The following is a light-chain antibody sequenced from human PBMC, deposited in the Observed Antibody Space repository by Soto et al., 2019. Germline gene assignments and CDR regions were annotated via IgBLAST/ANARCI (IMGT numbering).Light chain of an antibody. Sequence: QSVLTQPPSVSAAPGHQVTIFCSGSSSNIGNNYVSWYQQLPGTAPKLLIYENNKRPPGIPDRFSGSKSGTSATLGITGLQTGDEADYYCGTWDDSLRGGVFGGGTKLTVL. V-gene: IGLV1-51*02. J-gene: IGLJ3*02. CDR3: GTWDDSLRGGV. CDR2: ENN. CDR1: SSNIGNNY.